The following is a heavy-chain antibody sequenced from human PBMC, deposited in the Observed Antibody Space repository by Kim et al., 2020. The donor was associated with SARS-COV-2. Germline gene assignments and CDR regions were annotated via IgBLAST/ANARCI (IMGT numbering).Heavy chain of an antibody. D-gene: IGHD1-26*01. CDR3: ARGRDSAAYCYYDS. CDR2: INSGRSIT. CDR1: GFTFSSYC. Sequence: GGSLRLSCAASGFTFSSYCMNWVRQAPGKGLEWVSRINSGRSITSYADSVKGRFTISRDNAKNTLYLQMNSLRAEDTAVYYCARGRDSAAYCYYDSWG. V-gene: IGHV3-74*01. J-gene: IGHJ4*03.